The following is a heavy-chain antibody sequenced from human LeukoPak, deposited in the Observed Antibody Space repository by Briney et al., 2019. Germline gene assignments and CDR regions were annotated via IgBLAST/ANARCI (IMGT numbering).Heavy chain of an antibody. CDR1: GYTFIGYY. Sequence: ASVKVSCKASGYTFIGYYIHWVRQAPGQGLEWMGWMNPNSGDTNYAQKFQGRVTMTRDTSISTAYMELSRLRSDDTAVYYCSRIYIQDGNCNWGQGTLVTV. D-gene: IGHD1-7*01. J-gene: IGHJ4*02. CDR2: MNPNSGDT. V-gene: IGHV1-2*02. CDR3: SRIYIQDGNCN.